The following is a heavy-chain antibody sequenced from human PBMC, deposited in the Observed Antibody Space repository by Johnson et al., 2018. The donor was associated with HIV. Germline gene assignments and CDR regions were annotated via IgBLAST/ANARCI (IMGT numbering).Heavy chain of an antibody. J-gene: IGHJ3*02. CDR3: ARDWEGYAFDI. Sequence: VQLVESGGGLVKPGGSLRLSCAASGFTFSGYYMHWVRQVTGKRLEWVSAIVTAGDKYYPGSVKGRFTISRENAKNTLYLQMSSLRADDTAVYYCARDWEGYAFDIWGQGTRVTVSS. V-gene: IGHV3-13*01. CDR2: IVTAGDK. CDR1: GFTFSGYY. D-gene: IGHD1-26*01.